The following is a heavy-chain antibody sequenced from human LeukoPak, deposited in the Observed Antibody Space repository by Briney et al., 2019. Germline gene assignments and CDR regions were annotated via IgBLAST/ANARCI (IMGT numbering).Heavy chain of an antibody. CDR1: GYTFTGYY. J-gene: IGHJ4*02. Sequence: ASVKVSFKASGYTFTGYYMHWVRQAPGQGLEWMGWINPNSGGTNYAQKFQGRVTMTRDTSISTAYMELSRLRSDDTAVYYCARYKFRVGATFNYWGQGTLVTVSS. D-gene: IGHD1-26*01. CDR2: INPNSGGT. V-gene: IGHV1-2*02. CDR3: ARYKFRVGATFNY.